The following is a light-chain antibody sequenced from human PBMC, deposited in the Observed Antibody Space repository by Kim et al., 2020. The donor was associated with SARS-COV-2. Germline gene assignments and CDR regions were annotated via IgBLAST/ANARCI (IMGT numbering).Light chain of an antibody. CDR1: EWGDEY. Sequence: MSQRQTASINSSGGEWGDEYAYKYQQEPGPTPVLVDYQHSTRASGIPVRCSGANSANTATLTISGTRAMDEADYYCQAWDSSTVVFGGGTQLTVL. V-gene: IGLV3-1*01. CDR2: QHS. CDR3: QAWDSSTVV. J-gene: IGLJ2*01.